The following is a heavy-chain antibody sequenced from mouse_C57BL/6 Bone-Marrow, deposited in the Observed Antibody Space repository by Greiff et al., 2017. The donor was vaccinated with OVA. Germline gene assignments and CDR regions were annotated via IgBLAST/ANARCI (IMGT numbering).Heavy chain of an antibody. CDR2: IYPRSGYT. D-gene: IGHD4-1*01. Sequence: QVQLQQSGAELARPGASVKLSCKASGYTFTSYGISWVKQRTGQGLEWIGEIYPRSGYTYYNEKFKGKATLTADKSSSTAYMELRSLTSEDSAVYFCAALTGTFLYWYFDVWGTGTTVTVSS. CDR1: GYTFTSYG. V-gene: IGHV1-81*01. CDR3: AALTGTFLYWYFDV. J-gene: IGHJ1*03.